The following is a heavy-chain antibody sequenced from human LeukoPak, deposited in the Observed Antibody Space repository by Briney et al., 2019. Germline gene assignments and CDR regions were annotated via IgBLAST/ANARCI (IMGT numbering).Heavy chain of an antibody. CDR1: GYSFANNW. J-gene: IGHJ4*02. V-gene: IGHV5-51*01. Sequence: GESLKISCKGSGYSFANNWIASVRQMPGKGLEWMGIIHPGDSDTRYRPSFQGQVTISADKSISTAYLQWSSLKASDTAMYYCARLSSSSRLFGYWGQGTLVTVSS. D-gene: IGHD6-6*01. CDR3: ARLSSSSRLFGY. CDR2: IHPGDSDT.